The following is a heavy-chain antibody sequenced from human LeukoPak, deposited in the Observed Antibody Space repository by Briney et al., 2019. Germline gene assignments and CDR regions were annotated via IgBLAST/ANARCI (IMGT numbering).Heavy chain of an antibody. Sequence: GGSLRLSCAASGFTFSGSAMSWVRQAPGKGLEWVSYISSSSSTIYYADSVKGRFTISRGNAKNSLYLQMNSLRDEDTAVYYCAREKDYGDYAVFDYWGQGTLVTVSS. J-gene: IGHJ4*02. V-gene: IGHV3-48*02. CDR1: GFTFSGSA. CDR2: ISSSSSTI. CDR3: AREKDYGDYAVFDY. D-gene: IGHD4-17*01.